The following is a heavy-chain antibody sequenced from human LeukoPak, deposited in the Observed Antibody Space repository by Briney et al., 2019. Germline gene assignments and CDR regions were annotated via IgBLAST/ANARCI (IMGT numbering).Heavy chain of an antibody. CDR3: AADGAVVTRLYYNNMDV. CDR1: GFTFTSSA. V-gene: IGHV1-58*01. CDR2: IVVGSGNT. J-gene: IGHJ6*03. Sequence: SVKVSCKASGFTFTSSAVQWVRQARGQRLEWIGWIVVGSGNTNYAQKFQERVTITRDMSTSTAYMELSSLRSEDTAVYYCAADGAVVTRLYYNNMDVWGKGPTVTVSS. D-gene: IGHD4-23*01.